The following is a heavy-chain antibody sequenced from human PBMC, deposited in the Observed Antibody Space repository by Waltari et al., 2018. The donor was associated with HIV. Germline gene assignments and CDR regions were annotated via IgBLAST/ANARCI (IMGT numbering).Heavy chain of an antibody. CDR1: GVPIRRSKHF. J-gene: IGHJ4*02. V-gene: IGHV4-39*02. CDR2: IYYSGTT. Sequence: LRLQESRRGLVKSSETLSINCNVSGVPIRRSKHFWGWVRQAPGRNMEWISTIYYSGTTYSNPSFKSRVSISIDVSKNVVSLILRSVTAADTGLYFCARHPTTGAHFFDSWGQGTLVTVSS. D-gene: IGHD1-1*01. CDR3: ARHPTTGAHFFDS.